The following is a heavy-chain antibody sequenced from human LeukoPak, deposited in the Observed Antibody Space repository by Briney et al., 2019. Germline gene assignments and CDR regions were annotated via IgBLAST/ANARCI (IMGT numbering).Heavy chain of an antibody. V-gene: IGHV1-2*02. J-gene: IGHJ4*02. D-gene: IGHD6-19*01. CDR2: INPNSGGT. Sequence: GASVKVSCKASGYTFTGYYMHWVRQAPGQGLEWMGWINPNSGGTSYAQKFQGRVIMTRDTSTSTAYLDLSRLRYDDTAVYYCARDLAVAAFYFDYWGQGSLVTVSS. CDR3: ARDLAVAAFYFDY. CDR1: GYTFTGYY.